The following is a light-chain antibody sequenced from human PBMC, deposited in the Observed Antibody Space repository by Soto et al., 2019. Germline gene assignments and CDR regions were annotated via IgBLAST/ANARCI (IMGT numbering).Light chain of an antibody. CDR1: QDIDSS. Sequence: DVHMTQSPSSLSASVGDRVTITCQASQDIDSSFAWYQQKPGKAPKLLIYAASSLQSGVPSRFSGSGSGTDFTLTISSLQPEDFATYYCQQLHDYPLTFGQGTRVDIK. J-gene: IGKJ5*01. CDR2: AAS. V-gene: IGKV1-9*01. CDR3: QQLHDYPLT.